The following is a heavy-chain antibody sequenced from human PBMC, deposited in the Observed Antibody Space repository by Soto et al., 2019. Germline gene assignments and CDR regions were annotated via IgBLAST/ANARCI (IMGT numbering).Heavy chain of an antibody. CDR3: AKADGYGDYYGGGYYFDY. J-gene: IGHJ4*02. V-gene: IGHV3-23*01. Sequence: GGSLRLSCAASGFTFSSYAMSWVRQAPGKGLEWVSAISGSGGSTYYADSVKGRFTISRDNSKNTLYLQMNSLRAEDTAVYYCAKADGYGDYYGGGYYFDYWGQGTLVTVSS. CDR2: ISGSGGST. D-gene: IGHD4-17*01. CDR1: GFTFSSYA.